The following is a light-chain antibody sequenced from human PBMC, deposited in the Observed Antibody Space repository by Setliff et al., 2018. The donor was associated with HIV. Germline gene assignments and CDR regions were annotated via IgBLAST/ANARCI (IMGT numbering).Light chain of an antibody. CDR2: DTS. Sequence: EIVMTQSPATLSASPGERATLSCRASQRLSSNLAWYQQKPGQAPRLLIYDTSTRATGIPARFSGSGSGTEFTLTISSLQSEDFAVYYCQQYYSWPPWTFGQGTKVDIK. V-gene: IGKV3-15*01. CDR1: QRLSSN. J-gene: IGKJ1*01. CDR3: QQYYSWPPWT.